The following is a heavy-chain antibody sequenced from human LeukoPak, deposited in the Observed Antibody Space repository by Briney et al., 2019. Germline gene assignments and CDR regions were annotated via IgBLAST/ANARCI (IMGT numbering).Heavy chain of an antibody. Sequence: GGSLRLSCAASGFTFSSYEMNWVRQAPGKGLEWVSHISSSGSTIYYRDSVKGRFTISSDNSKNSLYLQMNSLRAEDTAIYYCASTVARIGYWGQGTLVTVSS. J-gene: IGHJ4*02. D-gene: IGHD4-23*01. V-gene: IGHV3-48*03. CDR3: ASTVARIGY. CDR2: ISSSGSTI. CDR1: GFTFSSYE.